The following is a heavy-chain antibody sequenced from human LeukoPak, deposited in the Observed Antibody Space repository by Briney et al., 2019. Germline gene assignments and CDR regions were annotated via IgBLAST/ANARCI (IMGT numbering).Heavy chain of an antibody. CDR1: GGSISSYY. J-gene: IGHJ4*02. D-gene: IGHD6-19*01. V-gene: IGHV4-59*08. Sequence: SETLSLTCTVSGGSISSYYWSWIRQPPGKGLEWIGYIYYSGSTNYNPSLKSRVTISVDTSKNQFSLKLSSVTAADTAVYYCARGYSSGWYTRYYIFDYWGQGTLVTVSS. CDR2: IYYSGST. CDR3: ARGYSSGWYTRYYIFDY.